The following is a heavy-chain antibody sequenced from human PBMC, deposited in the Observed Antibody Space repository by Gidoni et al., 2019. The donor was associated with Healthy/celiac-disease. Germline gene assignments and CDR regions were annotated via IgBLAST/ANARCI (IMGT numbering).Heavy chain of an antibody. V-gene: IGHV1-69*01. CDR3: ARATDYGDYPGNFDY. Sequence: QVQLVQSGAEVKKPGSSVKVSCKASGGTFRSYAISWVRQAPGQGLEWMGWIIPIFGTANDAQKFQGRVTITADESTSTAYMELSSLRSEDTAVYYCARATDYGDYPGNFDYWGQGTLVTVSS. CDR1: GGTFRSYA. CDR2: IIPIFGTA. J-gene: IGHJ4*02. D-gene: IGHD4-17*01.